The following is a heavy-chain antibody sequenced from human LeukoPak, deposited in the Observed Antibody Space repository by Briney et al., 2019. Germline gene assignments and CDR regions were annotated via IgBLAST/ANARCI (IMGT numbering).Heavy chain of an antibody. Sequence: GRSLRLSCAASGFTFSRYAIHWVRQAPGKGLEWVAVMWHVGSNEYYADSVKGRFTISRHNSANTVYLQMSSLRAEDTAIYYCARDRTYSRTTGVWNSFDLWGQGTLVTVPS. CDR3: ARDRTYSRTTGVWNSFDL. CDR2: MWHVGSNE. J-gene: IGHJ4*02. V-gene: IGHV3-33*01. D-gene: IGHD6-13*01. CDR1: GFTFSRYA.